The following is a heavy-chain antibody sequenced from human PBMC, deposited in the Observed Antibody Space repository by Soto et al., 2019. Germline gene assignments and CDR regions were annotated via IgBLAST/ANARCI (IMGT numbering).Heavy chain of an antibody. V-gene: IGHV3-30*03. Sequence: GGSLRLSCAASGFTFTNYDMHWVRQAPGKGLEWMALILHDGSAEYYADSVKGRFTISRDNSKNTLYLQMNSLRAEDTAVYYCARNRDAYSFYFYYGMDGWGQGTTVTVSS. CDR3: ARNRDAYSFYFYYGMDG. CDR1: GFTFTNYD. J-gene: IGHJ6*02. CDR2: ILHDGSAE. D-gene: IGHD4-4*01.